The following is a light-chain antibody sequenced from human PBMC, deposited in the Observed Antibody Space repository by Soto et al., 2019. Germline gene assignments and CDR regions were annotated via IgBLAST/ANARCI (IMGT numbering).Light chain of an antibody. J-gene: IGKJ3*01. CDR1: QSVKSS. CDR3: QHYNPWPPFT. Sequence: EIVMTQSPATLSVSPGERATLSCRASQSVKSSLAWYQHKPGQVPRLLIYGASTRATGVPVRFSGSGSGTDFTLTISSLQAEDVAVYYCQHYNPWPPFTFGPGTKVDIK. CDR2: GAS. V-gene: IGKV3-15*01.